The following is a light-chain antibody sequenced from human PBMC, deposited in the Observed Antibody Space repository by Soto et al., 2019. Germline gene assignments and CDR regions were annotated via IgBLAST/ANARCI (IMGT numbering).Light chain of an antibody. V-gene: IGLV1-44*01. CDR3: AAWDDSLNCVV. CDR2: SNN. CDR1: SSNIGSNT. J-gene: IGLJ2*01. Sequence: QSVLTQPPSASGTPGQRVTISCSGSSSNIGSNTVNWYQQLPGTAPKLLIYSNNQRPSGVPDRFSGSKSGPSASLAISGLQSDDAADYYCAAWDDSLNCVVFGGGTKLTVL.